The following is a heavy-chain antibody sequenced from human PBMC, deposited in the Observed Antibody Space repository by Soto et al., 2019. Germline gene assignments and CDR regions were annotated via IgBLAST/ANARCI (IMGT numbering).Heavy chain of an antibody. CDR3: ARAAGPDAFDI. CDR2: INPSGGST. CDR1: GYPFTSYY. Sequence: XSVKVSCKASGYPFTSYYMHWVRQAPGQGLEWMGIINPSGGSTSYAQKFQGRVAMTRDTSTSTVYMELSSLRSEDTAVYYCARAAGPDAFDIWGQGTMVTVSS. D-gene: IGHD6-19*01. J-gene: IGHJ3*02. V-gene: IGHV1-46*01.